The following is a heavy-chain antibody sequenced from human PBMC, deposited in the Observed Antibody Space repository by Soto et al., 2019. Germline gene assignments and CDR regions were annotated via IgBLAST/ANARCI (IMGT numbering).Heavy chain of an antibody. CDR1: GGSSSSSSYY. V-gene: IGHV4-39*01. Sequence: SETVSLTCAVSGGSSSSSSYYWGWIRQPPGKGLEWIGSIYYSGSTYYNPSLKSRVTISVDTSKNQFSLKLSSVTAADTAVYYCASGVVITMVRGVNLGAAYFQHWGQGTQVTVSS. D-gene: IGHD3-10*01. J-gene: IGHJ1*01. CDR3: ASGVVITMVRGVNLGAAYFQH. CDR2: IYYSGST.